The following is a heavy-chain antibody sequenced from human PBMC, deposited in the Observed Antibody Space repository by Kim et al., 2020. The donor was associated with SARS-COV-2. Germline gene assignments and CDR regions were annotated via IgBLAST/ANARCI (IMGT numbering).Heavy chain of an antibody. Sequence: NGNTKYSQKFQGRVTITRDTSASTAYMELSSLRSEETAVYYCARNNWFDPWGQGTLVTVSS. V-gene: IGHV1-3*01. J-gene: IGHJ5*02. CDR3: ARNNWFDP. CDR2: NGNT.